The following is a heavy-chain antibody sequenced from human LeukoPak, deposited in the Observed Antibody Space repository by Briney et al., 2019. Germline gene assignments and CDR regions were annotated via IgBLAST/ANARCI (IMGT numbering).Heavy chain of an antibody. J-gene: IGHJ3*02. D-gene: IGHD3-9*01. CDR3: ARRRWRYYDILTGYQNDAFDI. CDR1: GFTFSSYA. Sequence: PGGSLRLSCAASGFTFSSYAMSWVRQAPGKGLEWVSAISGSGGSTYYADSVKGRFTISRDNSKNTLYLQMNSLRAEDTAVYYCARRRWRYYDILTGYQNDAFDIWGQGTMVTVPS. CDR2: ISGSGGST. V-gene: IGHV3-23*01.